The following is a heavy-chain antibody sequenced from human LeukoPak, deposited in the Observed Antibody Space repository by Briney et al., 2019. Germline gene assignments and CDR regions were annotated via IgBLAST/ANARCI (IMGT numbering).Heavy chain of an antibody. J-gene: IGHJ6*03. V-gene: IGHV4-39*07. Sequence: SETLSLTCTVPGGSISSSTFYWGWIRQPPGKGLEWIGTIYYSGSTFYNPSLKSRVTISVDTSKNQFSLKLSSVTAADTAVYYCARAPSDSSGYSSYYYYMDVWGKGTTVTVSS. CDR3: ARAPSDSSGYSSYYYYMDV. CDR2: IYYSGST. D-gene: IGHD3-22*01. CDR1: GGSISSSTFY.